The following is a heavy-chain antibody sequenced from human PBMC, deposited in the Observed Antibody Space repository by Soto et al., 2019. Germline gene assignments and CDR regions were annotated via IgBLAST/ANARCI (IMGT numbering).Heavy chain of an antibody. Sequence: GGSLRLSCAGSGFTFASYVMTWVRQAPGKGLEWVSSISATGGSTYYAGSVKGRFTISRDNSKNTLFLQMNSLRAEDTAIYYCANAEHPRRSIGFDYWGQGTLVTV. V-gene: IGHV3-23*01. CDR3: ANAEHPRRSIGFDY. CDR2: ISATGGST. D-gene: IGHD3-16*02. CDR1: GFTFASYV. J-gene: IGHJ4*02.